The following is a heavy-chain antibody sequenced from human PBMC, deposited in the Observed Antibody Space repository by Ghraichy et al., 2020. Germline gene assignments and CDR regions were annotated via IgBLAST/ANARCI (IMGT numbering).Heavy chain of an antibody. CDR3: AKSNFAVLVVYAKVLDY. J-gene: IGHJ4*02. V-gene: IGHV3-23*01. CDR1: GFTFSSYA. D-gene: IGHD2-8*02. CDR2: ISGSGGST. Sequence: GGSLRLSCAASGFTFSSYAMSWVRQAPGKGLEWVSAISGSGGSTYYADSVKGRFTISRDNSKNTLYLQMNSLRAEDTAVYYCAKSNFAVLVVYAKVLDYWGQGTLVTVSS.